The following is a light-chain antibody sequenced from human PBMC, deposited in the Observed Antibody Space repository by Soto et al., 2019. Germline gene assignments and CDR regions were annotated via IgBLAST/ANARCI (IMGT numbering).Light chain of an antibody. CDR1: GSYNF. Sequence: QSVLTQPASVSGSPGQSITISCTVGSYNFVSWYQQHPGKAPKVLICEVSKRPSGVSDRFTGSKSGNTASLTISGLQAEDEADYYCCSDAGRSTYVFGTGTKVTVL. J-gene: IGLJ1*01. CDR2: EVS. V-gene: IGLV2-23*02. CDR3: CSDAGRSTYV.